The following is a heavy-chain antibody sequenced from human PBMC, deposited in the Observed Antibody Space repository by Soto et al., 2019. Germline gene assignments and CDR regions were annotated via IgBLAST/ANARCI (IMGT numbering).Heavy chain of an antibody. D-gene: IGHD6-13*01. V-gene: IGHV3-7*01. Sequence: EVQLVESGGGLVQPGGSLRLSCVDSGFTFSSYWMSWVRQARVKGLEWVGNIKQDGSEENYVESVKGRFTISRDNAKNAMYLQMSSLRSEDTAVYYCARRAASGRGWDVWGQGTMVVVSS. CDR3: ARRAASGRGWDV. CDR1: GFTFSSYW. CDR2: IKQDGSEE. J-gene: IGHJ6*02.